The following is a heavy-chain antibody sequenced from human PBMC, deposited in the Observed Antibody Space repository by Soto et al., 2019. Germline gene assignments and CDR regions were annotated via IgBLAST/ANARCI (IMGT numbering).Heavy chain of an antibody. D-gene: IGHD1-1*01. CDR3: TRGPRSTSTGTGAF. CDR2: INDDGIST. J-gene: IGHJ4*02. V-gene: IGHV3-74*01. CDR1: GFSFSYYS. Sequence: GGSLRLSCEASGFSFSYYSMNWVRQAPGKGLEWVSRINDDGISTNYADSVKGRFTISRDNAKNTLYLQMNALRVEDTAVYYCTRGPRSTSTGTGAFWGQGTLVTVSS.